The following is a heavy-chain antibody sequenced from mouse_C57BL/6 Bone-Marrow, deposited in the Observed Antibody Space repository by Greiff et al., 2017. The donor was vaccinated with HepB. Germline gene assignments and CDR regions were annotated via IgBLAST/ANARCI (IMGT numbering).Heavy chain of an antibody. CDR2: IDPSDSYT. J-gene: IGHJ2*01. CDR1: GYTFTSYW. V-gene: IGHV1-69*01. Sequence: QVQLQQPGAELVMPGASVKLSCKASGYTFTSYWMHWVKQRPGQGLEWIGEIDPSDSYTNYNQKFKGKSTLTVDKSSSTAYMQLSSLTSEDSAVYYCAISLYYFDYWGQGTTLTVSS. CDR3: AISLYYFDY. D-gene: IGHD6-1*01.